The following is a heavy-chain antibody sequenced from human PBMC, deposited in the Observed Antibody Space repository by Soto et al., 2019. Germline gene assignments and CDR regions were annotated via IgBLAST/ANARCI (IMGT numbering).Heavy chain of an antibody. D-gene: IGHD2-2*01. V-gene: IGHV1-3*01. CDR2: INAGNGNT. Sequence: ASVKVSCKASGYTFTSYAMHWVRQAPGQRLEWMGWINAGNGNTKYSQKFQGRVTITRDTSASTAYMELSSLRSEDTAVYYRARDRPDQRYYYYYMDVWGKGTTVTVSS. CDR1: GYTFTSYA. J-gene: IGHJ6*03. CDR3: ARDRPDQRYYYYYMDV.